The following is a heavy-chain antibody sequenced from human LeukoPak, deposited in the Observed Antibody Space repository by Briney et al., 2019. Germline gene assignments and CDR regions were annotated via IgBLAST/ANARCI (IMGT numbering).Heavy chain of an antibody. V-gene: IGHV1-69*13. J-gene: IGHJ4*02. D-gene: IGHD3-22*01. CDR3: ARALYYYDSSGYYYFDY. Sequence: GASVKVSCKASVGTFSSYAISWVRQAPGQGLEWMGGIIPIFGTANYAQKFQGRVTITADESTSTAYMELSSLRSEDTAVYYCARALYYYDSSGYYYFDYWGQGTLVTVSS. CDR2: IIPIFGTA. CDR1: VGTFSSYA.